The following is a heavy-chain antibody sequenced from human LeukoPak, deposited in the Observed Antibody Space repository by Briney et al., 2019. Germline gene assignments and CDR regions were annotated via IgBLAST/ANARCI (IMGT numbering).Heavy chain of an antibody. D-gene: IGHD3-22*01. J-gene: IGHJ4*02. Sequence: GGSLRLSCAASGFTFSSYAMSWVRQAPGKGLEWVSAISGSGGSTYYADSVKGRFTISRDNSKNTLYLQMNSLRAEDTAVYYCAKESENHYYDSTGYSDFDYWGPGTLVTVSS. CDR3: AKESENHYYDSTGYSDFDY. CDR1: GFTFSSYA. CDR2: ISGSGGST. V-gene: IGHV3-23*01.